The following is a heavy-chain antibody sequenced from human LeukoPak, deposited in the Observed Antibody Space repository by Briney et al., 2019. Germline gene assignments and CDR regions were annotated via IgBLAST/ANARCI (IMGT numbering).Heavy chain of an antibody. CDR2: IYPNSGGT. J-gene: IGHJ4*02. V-gene: IGHV1-2*02. CDR1: GYTFTGYN. CDR3: ARGSIVGATFDYFDY. D-gene: IGHD1-26*01. Sequence: ASVNLSCKASGYTFTGYNIHWVRQAPGQGLEWMGWIYPNSGGTNYAQTFQGRFTMTRDTSISAAYMDLSRLRSDDTAVYYCARGSIVGATFDYFDYWGQGTLVTVSS.